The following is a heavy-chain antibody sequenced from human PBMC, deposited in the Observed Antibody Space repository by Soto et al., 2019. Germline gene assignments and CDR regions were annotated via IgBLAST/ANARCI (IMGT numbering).Heavy chain of an antibody. V-gene: IGHV2-5*02. J-gene: IGHJ4*02. D-gene: IGHD6-13*01. CDR1: GFSLSTSGMG. Sequence: QITLKESGPTLVKPTQTFTLACTFSGFSLSTSGMGVGWIRQPPGKALEWLALIYWDDDKRYSPSLKSRLTITKDTSKNQVVLTMTIMDPVDTPTYYCAHYSSTSSFDYWGQGTLVTVSS. CDR3: AHYSSTSSFDY. CDR2: IYWDDDK.